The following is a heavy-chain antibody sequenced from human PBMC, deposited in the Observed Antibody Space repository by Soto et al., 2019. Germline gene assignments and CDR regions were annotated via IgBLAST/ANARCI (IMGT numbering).Heavy chain of an antibody. CDR1: GGTFSSYA. V-gene: IGHV1-69*13. Sequence: SVKVSCKASGGTFSSYAISWVRQAPGQGLEWMGGIIPIFGTANYAQKFQGRVTITADESTSTAYMELSSLRSEDTAVYYCARVSGSGYYIDYWGQGTLVTVSS. CDR2: IIPIFGTA. CDR3: ARVSGSGYYIDY. D-gene: IGHD3-22*01. J-gene: IGHJ4*02.